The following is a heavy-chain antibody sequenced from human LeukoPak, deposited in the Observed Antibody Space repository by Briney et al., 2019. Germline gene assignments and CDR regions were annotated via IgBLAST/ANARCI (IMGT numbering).Heavy chain of an antibody. CDR1: GGSFSGYY. CDR2: INHSGST. V-gene: IGHV4-34*01. J-gene: IGHJ3*02. Sequence: SETLSLTCAVYGGSFSGYYWSWIRRPPGKGLEWIGEINHSGSTNYNPSLKSRVTISVDTSKNQFSLKLSSVTAADTAVYYCALSIAAAGTGAFDIWGQGTMVTVSS. D-gene: IGHD6-13*01. CDR3: ALSIAAAGTGAFDI.